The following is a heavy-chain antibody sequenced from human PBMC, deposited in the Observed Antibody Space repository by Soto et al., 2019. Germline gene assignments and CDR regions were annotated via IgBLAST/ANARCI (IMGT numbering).Heavy chain of an antibody. CDR1: GGSISSGGYY. CDR2: IYYSGST. J-gene: IGHJ6*02. Sequence: SETLSLTCTVSGGSISSGGYYWSWIRQHPGKGLEWLGYIYYSGSTYYNPSLKSRVTISVDTSKNQFSLKLSSVTAADTAVYYCARAPKIHYYYGMDVWGQGTTVTVSS. V-gene: IGHV4-31*03. CDR3: ARAPKIHYYYGMDV.